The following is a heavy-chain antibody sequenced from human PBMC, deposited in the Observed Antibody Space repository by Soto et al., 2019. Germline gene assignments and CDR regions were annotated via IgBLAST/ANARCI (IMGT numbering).Heavy chain of an antibody. CDR3: VRGRYGDY. V-gene: IGHV1-18*01. CDR2: ISAHNGNT. D-gene: IGHD1-1*01. Sequence: QVHLVQSGAEVKKPGASVKVSCKGSGYAFTTYGITWVRQAPGQGLEWMGWISAHNGNTNYAQKLQGRVTVTRDTSTSTAYMELRSLRYDDTAVYYCVRGRYGDYWGQGALVTVSS. J-gene: IGHJ4*02. CDR1: GYAFTTYG.